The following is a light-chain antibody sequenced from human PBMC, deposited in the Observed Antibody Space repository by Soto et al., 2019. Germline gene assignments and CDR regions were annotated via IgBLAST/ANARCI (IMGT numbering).Light chain of an antibody. J-gene: IGKJ5*01. CDR2: DAS. Sequence: DSLLTQSPATLSLSPGERATLSCRALQSVGSFLAWSQHKPGQAPRLLIYDASTRAAGIPARFSGSGSGTDFTLTISSLEPEDFAVYYCQQRANWPPITFGQGTRLEIK. CDR1: QSVGSF. V-gene: IGKV3-11*01. CDR3: QQRANWPPIT.